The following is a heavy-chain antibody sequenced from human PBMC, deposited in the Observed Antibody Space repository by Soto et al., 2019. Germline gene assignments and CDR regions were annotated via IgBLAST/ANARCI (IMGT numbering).Heavy chain of an antibody. CDR3: AKDLSVTGTGYYFDY. J-gene: IGHJ4*02. CDR2: ISGSGGST. D-gene: IGHD1-1*01. V-gene: IGHV3-23*01. CDR1: GFTFSSYA. Sequence: GGSLRLSCAASGFTFSSYAMSWVRQAPGKGLEWVSAISGSGGSTYYADSVKGRFTISRDNSKNTLYLQMNSLRAEDTAVYYCAKDLSVTGTGYYFDYWGQGTLVTVSS.